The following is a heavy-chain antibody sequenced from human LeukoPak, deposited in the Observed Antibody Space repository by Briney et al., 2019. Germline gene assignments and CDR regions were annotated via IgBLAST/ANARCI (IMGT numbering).Heavy chain of an antibody. V-gene: IGHV3-48*02. CDR3: ARDQRFAFDH. J-gene: IGHJ4*02. CDR2: IRTSAASAYNT. CDR1: GFTFTDYP. D-gene: IGHD3-16*01. Sequence: GGSLRLSCAASGFTFTDYPMNWVRQAPGRGLEWVAKIRTSAASAYNTNDADSVQGRDSISRDDAKKTLYLHMNGLRDDDTAVYYCARDQRFAFDHWGQGILVSVSS.